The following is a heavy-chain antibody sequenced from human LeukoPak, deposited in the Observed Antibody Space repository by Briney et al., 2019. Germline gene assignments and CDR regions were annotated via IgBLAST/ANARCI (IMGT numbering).Heavy chain of an antibody. J-gene: IGHJ4*02. Sequence: GASVKVSCKASGYAFTSYGIRWVRKAPGQGLEWMVWISAYNGNTNYAQKLRGRVTMTTDTTPSTVYMELRSLRSDGTAVYYCARTIVVVTADYFDYWGQGTLVTVSS. CDR1: GYAFTSYG. CDR2: ISAYNGNT. V-gene: IGHV1-18*01. D-gene: IGHD2-21*02. CDR3: ARTIVVVTADYFDY.